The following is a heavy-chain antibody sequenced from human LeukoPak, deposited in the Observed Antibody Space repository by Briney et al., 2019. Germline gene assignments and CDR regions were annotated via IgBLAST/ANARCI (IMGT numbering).Heavy chain of an antibody. V-gene: IGHV3-7*01. CDR3: ARALNYYDSSGYLY. CDR1: GFTFSVSW. J-gene: IGHJ4*02. Sequence: SGGSLRLSCAASGFTFSVSWMSWVRQAPGKGLEWVANIKYDGNEKYYVDSVKGRFTISRDNAKNSLYLQMNSLRAEDTAVYYCARALNYYDSSGYLYWGQGTLVTVSS. CDR2: IKYDGNEK. D-gene: IGHD3-22*01.